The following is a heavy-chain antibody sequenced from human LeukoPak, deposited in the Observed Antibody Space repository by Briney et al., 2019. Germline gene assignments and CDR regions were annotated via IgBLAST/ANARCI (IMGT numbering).Heavy chain of an antibody. CDR3: ARAIAAAVWFDP. V-gene: IGHV1-2*02. CDR2: INPNSGCT. D-gene: IGHD6-13*01. Sequence: ASVKVSCKASGYTFTGYYMHWVRQAPGQGLEWMVWINPNSGCTNYAQKFQGRVTMTRDTSISTAYMELSRLRSDDTAVYYCARAIAAAVWFDPWGQGTLVTVSS. CDR1: GYTFTGYY. J-gene: IGHJ5*02.